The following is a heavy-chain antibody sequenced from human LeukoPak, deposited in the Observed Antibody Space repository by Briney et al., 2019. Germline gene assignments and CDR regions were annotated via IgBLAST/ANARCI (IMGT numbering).Heavy chain of an antibody. D-gene: IGHD3-22*01. CDR1: GFTFSSYG. J-gene: IGHJ4*02. V-gene: IGHV3-30*03. CDR2: ISYDGSNK. Sequence: GKSLRLSCAASGFTFSSYGMHWVRQAPGKGLEWVAVISYDGSNKYYADSVKGRFTISRDNSKNTLYLQMNSLRAEDTAVYYCARQWLFGYWGQGTLVTVSS. CDR3: ARQWLFGY.